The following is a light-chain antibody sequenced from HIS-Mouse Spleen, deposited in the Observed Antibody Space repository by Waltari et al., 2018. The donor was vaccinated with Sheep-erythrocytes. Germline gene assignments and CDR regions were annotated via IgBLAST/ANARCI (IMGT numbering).Light chain of an antibody. J-gene: IGKJ2*01. V-gene: IGKV2-30*01. Sequence: DVVMTQSPLSLPVTLGQPASISCRSSQSLVYSDGNTYLNWFTQRPGQSPRRLIYKVSNRDSGVPDRFSGSGSGTDFTLKISRVEAEDVGVYYCMQGTHPYTFGQGTKLEIK. CDR1: QSLVYSDGNTY. CDR2: KVS. CDR3: MQGTHPYT.